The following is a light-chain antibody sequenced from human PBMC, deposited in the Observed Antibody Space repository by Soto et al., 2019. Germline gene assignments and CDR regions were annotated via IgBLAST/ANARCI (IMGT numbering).Light chain of an antibody. CDR1: QSVSSSY. CDR2: GAS. J-gene: IGKJ2*01. CDR3: QQYGSSPPYMYT. Sequence: EIVLTQSPGTLSLSPGERATLSCRASQSVSSSYLAWYQQKPGQAPRLLIYGASSRATGIPDRFSGSGSGTDFTLTISRLEPEDFAVYYCQQYGSSPPYMYTFGQGTKLVIK. V-gene: IGKV3-20*01.